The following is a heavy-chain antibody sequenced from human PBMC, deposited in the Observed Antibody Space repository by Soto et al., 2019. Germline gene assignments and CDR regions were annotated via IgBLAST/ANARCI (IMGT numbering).Heavy chain of an antibody. Sequence: PXXSLRLSCAVSRFTFIDYWMSWVRQAPGKGLEWVANIXQDGNXKYYVDYVKGXXTISRDNXXNTLYLQMNSLRAEDTAVYYCASSGGSHGYFQHWGQGTLVTVSS. CDR3: ASSGGSHGYFQH. D-gene: IGHD1-26*01. CDR1: RFTFIDYW. CDR2: IXQDGNXK. V-gene: IGHV3-7*01. J-gene: IGHJ1*01.